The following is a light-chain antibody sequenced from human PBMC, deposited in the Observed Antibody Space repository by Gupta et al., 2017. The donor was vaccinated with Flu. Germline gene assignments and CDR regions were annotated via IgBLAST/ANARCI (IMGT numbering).Light chain of an antibody. CDR1: QSSLDSYNNKNY. J-gene: IGKJ4*01. Sequence: VSLGERATINCKASQSSLDSYNNKNYLAWYQQKPGQPPKLLIYWASTREYGVPDRFGGSGSGTDFTLTSSSLQAEDVAIYFWQQYYSTLTFGGGTKVEIK. CDR2: WAS. V-gene: IGKV4-1*01. CDR3: QQYYSTLT.